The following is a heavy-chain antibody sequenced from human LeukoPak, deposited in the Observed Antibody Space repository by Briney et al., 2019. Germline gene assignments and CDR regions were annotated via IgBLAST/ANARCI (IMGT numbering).Heavy chain of an antibody. Sequence: GGSLRHSCAASRFIFRNYAMSWVRQAPGRGREWLSIISGTADSKYYADSVKGRFTISRDNPRSTLYLEMNILRAEDTAVYYCAKADATIGGAFDTWGQGTMVIVSS. J-gene: IGHJ3*02. CDR1: RFIFRNYA. CDR3: AKADATIGGAFDT. CDR2: ISGTADSK. V-gene: IGHV3-23*01. D-gene: IGHD3-16*01.